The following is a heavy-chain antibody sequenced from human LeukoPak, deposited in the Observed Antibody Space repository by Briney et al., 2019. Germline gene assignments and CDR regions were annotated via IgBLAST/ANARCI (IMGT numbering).Heavy chain of an antibody. D-gene: IGHD5-12*01. CDR1: GGSFSGYY. V-gene: IGHV4-34*01. CDR2: INHSGST. Sequence: SETLSLTCAVYGGSFSGYYWSWIRQPPGKGLEWIGEINHSGSTNYNPSLQSRVTISVDTSKNQFSLKLSSVTAADTAVYYCASIHGYSGYDWGQGTLVTVSS. CDR3: ASIHGYSGYD. J-gene: IGHJ4*02.